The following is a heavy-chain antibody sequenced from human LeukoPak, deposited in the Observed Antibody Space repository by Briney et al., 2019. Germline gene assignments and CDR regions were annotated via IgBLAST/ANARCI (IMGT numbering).Heavy chain of an antibody. CDR1: GLTFSSYW. Sequence: GGSLRLSCAASGLTFSSYWMHWVRQAPGKGLVWVSRINSDGSTIGYADSVKGRFTISRDNAKKTLYLQMNSLRAEDTAVYHCARSHYYDSSGQFYYYYGLDVWGQGTTVTVSS. D-gene: IGHD3-22*01. J-gene: IGHJ6*02. CDR2: INSDGSTI. V-gene: IGHV3-74*01. CDR3: ARSHYYDSSGQFYYYYGLDV.